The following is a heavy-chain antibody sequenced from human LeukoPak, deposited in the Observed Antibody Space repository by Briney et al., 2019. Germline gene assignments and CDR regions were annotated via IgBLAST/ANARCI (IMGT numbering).Heavy chain of an antibody. CDR2: IYTSGST. J-gene: IGHJ4*02. CDR1: GGSISSYY. D-gene: IGHD2-2*01. CDR3: AREYCSSTSCYFSDY. V-gene: IGHV4-4*07. Sequence: TSETLSLTCTVSGGSISSYYWSWIRQPAGKGLEWIGRIYTSGSTNYNPSLKSRVTMSVDTSKNQFSLKLSSVTAADTAVYYCAREYCSSTSCYFSDYWGQGTLVTVSS.